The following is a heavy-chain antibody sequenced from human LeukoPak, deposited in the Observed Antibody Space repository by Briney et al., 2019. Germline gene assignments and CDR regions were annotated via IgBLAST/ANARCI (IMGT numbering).Heavy chain of an antibody. CDR1: GFTFSNAG. Sequence: GGSPRLSCVGSGFTFSNAGMTWVRQAPGKGLEWVSSISGTGASTYYGDSVKGRFTISRDNSKNTVYLQMNSLRAEDTAVYYCAKRGAPAALDHWGQGTLVTVSS. D-gene: IGHD2-2*01. J-gene: IGHJ4*02. CDR2: ISGTGAST. V-gene: IGHV3-23*01. CDR3: AKRGAPAALDH.